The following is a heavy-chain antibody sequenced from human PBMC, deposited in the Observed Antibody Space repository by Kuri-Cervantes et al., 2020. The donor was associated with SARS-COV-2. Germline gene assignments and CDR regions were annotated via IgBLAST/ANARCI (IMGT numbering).Heavy chain of an antibody. Sequence: KVSCKGSGYSFTSCWIGWVRQMPGKGLEWMGIIYPGDSDTRYSPSFQGQVTISADKSISTAYLQWSSLKASDTAMYYCARRGYSYGTPSYFDYWGQGTLVTVSS. CDR2: IYPGDSDT. V-gene: IGHV5-51*01. CDR3: ARRGYSYGTPSYFDY. CDR1: GYSFTSCW. J-gene: IGHJ4*02. D-gene: IGHD5-18*01.